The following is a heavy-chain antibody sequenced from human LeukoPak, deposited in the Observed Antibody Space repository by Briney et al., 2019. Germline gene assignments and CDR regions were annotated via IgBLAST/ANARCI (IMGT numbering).Heavy chain of an antibody. J-gene: IGHJ4*02. V-gene: IGHV3-21*01. Sequence: GGSLRLSCAASGFTFSSYSMNWVRQAPGKGLEWVSSISSSSSYIYYADSVKGRFTISRDNAKNSLYLQMNSLRAEDTAVCYCARSAYCGGDCYSRGYYFDYWGQGTLVTVSS. D-gene: IGHD2-21*02. CDR1: GFTFSSYS. CDR3: ARSAYCGGDCYSRGYYFDY. CDR2: ISSSSSYI.